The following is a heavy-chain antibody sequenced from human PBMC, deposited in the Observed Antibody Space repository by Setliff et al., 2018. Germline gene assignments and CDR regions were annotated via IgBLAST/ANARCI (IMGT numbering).Heavy chain of an antibody. CDR2: ISAYNGNT. Sequence: GASVKVSCKASGYTFTSYGISWVRQAPGQGLEWMGWISAYNGNTNYAQKLQGRVTMTTDTSTSTAYMELRSLRSDDTAVYYCARGNSNSSPTVYYYMDVWGKGTTVTVSS. CDR3: ARGNSNSSPTVYYYMDV. CDR1: GYTFTSYG. D-gene: IGHD4-4*01. J-gene: IGHJ6*03. V-gene: IGHV1-18*01.